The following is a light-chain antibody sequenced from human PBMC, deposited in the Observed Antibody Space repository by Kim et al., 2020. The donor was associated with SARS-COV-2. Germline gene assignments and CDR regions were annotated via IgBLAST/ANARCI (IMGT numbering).Light chain of an antibody. V-gene: IGKV1-5*01. CDR3: QQYNSYYT. J-gene: IGKJ2*01. Sequence: DIQMTQSPSTLSASVGDRVSITCRASQSISNWLAWYQQKPGKAPKILIYDASSLESGVPSRFSGSGSGTEFTLTISSLQPDDIATYHCQQYNSYYTFGQGTKLEI. CDR1: QSISNW. CDR2: DAS.